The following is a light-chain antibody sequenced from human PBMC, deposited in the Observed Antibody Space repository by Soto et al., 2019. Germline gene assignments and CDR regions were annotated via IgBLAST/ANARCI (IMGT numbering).Light chain of an antibody. Sequence: DIQMTQSPSSVSASVGDRVTITCRASQGIGSWLAWYQQKPGKAPKLLIYAASSLQGAVPSRFSGRGSGTDFTLTISSLHPEDFATYYCQQANSFPYTFGHGTKLEIK. CDR3: QQANSFPYT. V-gene: IGKV1D-12*01. CDR2: AAS. J-gene: IGKJ2*01. CDR1: QGIGSW.